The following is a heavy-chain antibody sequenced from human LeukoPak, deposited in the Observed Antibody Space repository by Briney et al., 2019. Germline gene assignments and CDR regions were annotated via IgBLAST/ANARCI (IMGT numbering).Heavy chain of an antibody. D-gene: IGHD3-22*01. V-gene: IGHV4-4*07. CDR2: IYTSGST. J-gene: IGHJ4*02. Sequence: SETLSFTCTVSGGSISSYYWSWIRQPAGKGLEWIGRIYTSGSTNYNPSLKSRVTMSVDTSKNQFSLKLSSVTAADTAVYYCASSGGDYYDSSGSDYWGQGTLVTVSS. CDR3: ASSGGDYYDSSGSDY. CDR1: GGSISSYY.